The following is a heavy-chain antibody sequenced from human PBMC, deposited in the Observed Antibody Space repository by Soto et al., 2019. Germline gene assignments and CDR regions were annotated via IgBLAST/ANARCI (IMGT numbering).Heavy chain of an antibody. CDR3: AKMERMDPLGYSFDY. CDR2: IYGGGNGP. CDR1: GFTFSDFA. V-gene: IGHV3-23*01. J-gene: IGHJ4*02. Sequence: EVQVLESGGGLVQPGGSLRLSCAATGFTFSDFAMSWVRQAPGKGLEWVSRIYGGGNGPHYAVSVEGRVTISRDNSKNTLYLLMNSLSAEDTAVYYCAKMERMDPLGYSFDYWGQGTLVTVSS. D-gene: IGHD3-16*01.